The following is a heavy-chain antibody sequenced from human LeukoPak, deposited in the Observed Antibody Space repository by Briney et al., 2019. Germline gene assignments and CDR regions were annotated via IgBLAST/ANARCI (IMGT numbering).Heavy chain of an antibody. D-gene: IGHD4-17*01. J-gene: IGHJ6*02. V-gene: IGHV3-74*03. CDR2: IESDASRT. CDR3: VKGGHKLDIQTTHYYYGLDV. CDR1: GFTLSDHW. Sequence: GGSPRLSCVASGFTLSDHWMFWVRQGPGRGLAHVSRIESDASRTTYADSVKGRFTISRDDAKNTMYLQMNSLRGEDTAVYYCVKGGHKLDIQTTHYYYGLDVWGQGTTVAVSS.